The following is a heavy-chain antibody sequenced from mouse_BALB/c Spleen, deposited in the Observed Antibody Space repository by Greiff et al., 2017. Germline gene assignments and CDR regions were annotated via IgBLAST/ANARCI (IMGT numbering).Heavy chain of an antibody. Sequence: EVHLVESGAELVRSGASVKLSCTASGFNIKDYYMHWVKQRPEQGLEWIGWIDPENGNTIYDPKFQGKASITADTSSNTAYLQLSSLTSEDTAVYYCAAYYRYDEYFDYWGQGTTLTVSS. V-gene: IGHV14-1*02. D-gene: IGHD2-14*01. CDR3: AAYYRYDEYFDY. CDR2: IDPENGNT. J-gene: IGHJ2*01. CDR1: GFNIKDYY.